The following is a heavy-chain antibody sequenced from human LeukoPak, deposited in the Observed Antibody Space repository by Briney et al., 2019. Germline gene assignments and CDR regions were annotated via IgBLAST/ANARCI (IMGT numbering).Heavy chain of an antibody. CDR2: IYYSGST. D-gene: IGHD6-19*01. CDR1: GGSISSSSYY. V-gene: IGHV4-39*01. CDR3: ASLMALEWQWLVGGKENWFDP. Sequence: SETLSLTCTVSGGSISSSSYYWGWIRQPPGKGLEWIVSIYYSGSTYYNPSLKSRVTISVDTSKNQFSLKLSSVTAADTAVYYCASLMALEWQWLVGGKENWFDPWGQGTLVTVSS. J-gene: IGHJ5*02.